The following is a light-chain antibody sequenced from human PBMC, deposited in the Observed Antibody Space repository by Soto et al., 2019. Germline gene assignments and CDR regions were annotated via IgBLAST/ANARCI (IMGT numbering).Light chain of an antibody. V-gene: IGKV2-30*01. CDR1: QSLVSSDGNTY. Sequence: DVVMTQSPLSLPVTLGQPASISCRSSQSLVSSDGNTYLNWFQQRPGQSPRRLIYKVSNRDSGVPDRFSGSGSGTDFTLKISRVEAEDVGAYYCLQATTLPPFTFGPGTKLDIK. J-gene: IGKJ3*01. CDR2: KVS. CDR3: LQATTLPPFT.